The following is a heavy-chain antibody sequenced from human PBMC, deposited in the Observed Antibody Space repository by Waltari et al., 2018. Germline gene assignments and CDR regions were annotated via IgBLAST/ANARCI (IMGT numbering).Heavy chain of an antibody. J-gene: IGHJ4*02. CDR2: IYYSVST. V-gene: IGHV4-39*07. CDR1: GVSISTRSYS. CDR3: ARGRDSSGYLAFPVDYFDY. D-gene: IGHD3-22*01. Sequence: LPVQESDVGLVKPSAGVSRPCTVSGVSISTRSYSWGWDAITSGKGLEWIGRIYYSVSTYYNPSLKTRFTISVDTSKNQSSLKLSLVTSADTAVYYCARGRDSSGYLAFPVDYFDYWGQGTLVTVSS.